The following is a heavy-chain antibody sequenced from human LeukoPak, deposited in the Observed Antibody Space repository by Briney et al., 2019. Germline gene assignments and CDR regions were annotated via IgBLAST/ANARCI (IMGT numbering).Heavy chain of an antibody. CDR1: GFTFSSYA. CDR2: ISGSGGST. D-gene: IGHD3-22*01. Sequence: GASLRLSCAASGFTFSSYAMSWVRQAPGEGLEWVSAISGSGGSTYYADSVKGRFTISRDNSKNTLYLQMNSLRAEDTAVYYCAKDVSSGRSGYFDYWGQGTLVTVSS. V-gene: IGHV3-23*01. CDR3: AKDVSSGRSGYFDY. J-gene: IGHJ4*02.